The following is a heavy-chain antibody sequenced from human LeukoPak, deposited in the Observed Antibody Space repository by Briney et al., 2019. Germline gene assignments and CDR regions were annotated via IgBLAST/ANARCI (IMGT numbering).Heavy chain of an antibody. CDR2: IYYSGST. J-gene: IGHJ4*02. CDR3: ARVTSGSYYNAYDY. D-gene: IGHD3-10*01. Sequence: SETLSLTCTVSGGSVSSGSYYWSWIRQPPGKGLEWIGYIYYSGSTNYNPSLKSRVTISVDTSKNQFSLKLSSVTAADTAIYYCARVTSGSYYNAYDYWGQGTLVTVSS. V-gene: IGHV4-61*01. CDR1: GGSVSSGSYY.